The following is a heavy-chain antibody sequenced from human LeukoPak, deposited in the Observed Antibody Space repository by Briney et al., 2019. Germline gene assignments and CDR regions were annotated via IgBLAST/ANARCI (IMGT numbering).Heavy chain of an antibody. Sequence: GGSLRLSCAASGFTFSSYAMHWVRQAPGKGLEGVAVISYDGSNKYYADSVKGRFTISRDNSKNTLYLQMNSLRAEDTAVYYCAKEKGRSYYDYWGQGTLVTVSS. CDR1: GFTFSSYA. CDR3: AKEKGRSYYDY. J-gene: IGHJ4*02. V-gene: IGHV3-30*04. CDR2: ISYDGSNK.